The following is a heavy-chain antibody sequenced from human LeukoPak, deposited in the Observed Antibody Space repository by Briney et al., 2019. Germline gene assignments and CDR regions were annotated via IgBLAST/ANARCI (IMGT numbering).Heavy chain of an antibody. V-gene: IGHV4-34*01. J-gene: IGHJ4*02. Sequence: PSETLSLTCAVYGGSFSGYYWSWIRQPPGKGLEWIGEINHSGSTNYNPSLKSRVTISVDTSKNQFSLKLSSVTAADTAVYDCAREVVRGVIGLDYWGQGTLVTVSS. D-gene: IGHD3-10*01. CDR1: GGSFSGYY. CDR2: INHSGST. CDR3: AREVVRGVIGLDY.